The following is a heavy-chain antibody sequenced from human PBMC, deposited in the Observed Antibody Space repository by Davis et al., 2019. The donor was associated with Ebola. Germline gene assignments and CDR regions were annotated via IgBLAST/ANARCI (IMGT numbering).Heavy chain of an antibody. CDR3: TRGHYSGSYSDNFDY. CDR1: GYTFTSYA. Sequence: ASVKVSCKASGYTFTSYAMNWVRQAPGQGLEWMGWISAYTRNTNYPRRFQDRVKMTTDSSTTTVYMELRSLRSDDTAVYYCTRGHYSGSYSDNFDYWGQGTLVTVSS. J-gene: IGHJ4*02. V-gene: IGHV1-18*01. D-gene: IGHD1-26*01. CDR2: ISAYTRNT.